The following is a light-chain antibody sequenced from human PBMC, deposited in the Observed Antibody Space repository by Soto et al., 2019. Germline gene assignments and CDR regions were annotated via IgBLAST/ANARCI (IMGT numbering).Light chain of an antibody. V-gene: IGKV3-20*01. CDR1: QNVGSRY. Sequence: EIVLTQSPGTLSLSPGERATLSCRASQNVGSRYLAWYQQKPGQAPRLLIYGTSNRATGIPDRFSGSRSGTDFTLIISRLEPEDFAVYYCQQYGSSPPYTFGQGTKLEIK. J-gene: IGKJ2*01. CDR2: GTS. CDR3: QQYGSSPPYT.